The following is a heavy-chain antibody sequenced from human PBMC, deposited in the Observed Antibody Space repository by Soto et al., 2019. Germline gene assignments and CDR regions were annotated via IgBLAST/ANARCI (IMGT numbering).Heavy chain of an antibody. CDR1: GGTLNKHA. Sequence: QVQLVQSRAEVKKPGSSVKVCCKASGGTLNKHAITWVRRAPGQGLEWLGGIIPMFGIPNYPQKFQGRVTITSDDSTNTSYMELHSLTSDDTAVYYCARGGTSGWLKGAYDVWGQGTMITVSS. V-gene: IGHV1-69*01. CDR2: IIPMFGIP. CDR3: ARGGTSGWLKGAYDV. J-gene: IGHJ3*01. D-gene: IGHD6-13*01.